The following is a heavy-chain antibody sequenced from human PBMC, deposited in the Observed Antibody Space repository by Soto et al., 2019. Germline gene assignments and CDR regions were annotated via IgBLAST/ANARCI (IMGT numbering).Heavy chain of an antibody. D-gene: IGHD6-13*01. CDR3: AIPGGVAAAVKNWFDP. V-gene: IGHV3-21*01. CDR2: ISSSSSYI. CDR1: GFTFSSYS. J-gene: IGHJ5*02. Sequence: EVQLVESGGGLVKPGGSLRLSCAASGFTFSSYSMNWVRQAPGKGLEWVSSISSSSSYIYYADSVKGRFTISRDNAKNSLYLQMNSLRAEDTAVYYCAIPGGVAAAVKNWFDPWGQGTLVTVSS.